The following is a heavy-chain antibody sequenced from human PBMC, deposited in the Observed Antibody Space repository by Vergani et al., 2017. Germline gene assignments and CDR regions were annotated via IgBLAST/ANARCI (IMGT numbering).Heavy chain of an antibody. CDR3: ARVANEYIWGSYRYNWFDP. D-gene: IGHD3-16*02. CDR2: IYYSGST. Sequence: QVQLQESGPGLVKPSETLSLTCTVSGGSISSYYWSWIRQPPGKGLEWIGYIYYSGSTNYNPSLKSRVTISVDTSKNQFSLKLSSVTAADTAVYYCARVANEYIWGSYRYNWFDPWGQGTLVTVSS. V-gene: IGHV4-59*01. CDR1: GGSISSYY. J-gene: IGHJ5*02.